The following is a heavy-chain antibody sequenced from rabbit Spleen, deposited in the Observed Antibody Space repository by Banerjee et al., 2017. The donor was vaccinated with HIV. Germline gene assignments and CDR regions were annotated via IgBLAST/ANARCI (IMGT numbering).Heavy chain of an antibody. J-gene: IGHJ6*01. Sequence: QSLEESGGDLVKPGASLTLTCTASGVSFSSSSYMCWVRQAPGKGLEWIACIDSGSSGFTYFATWAKGRFTCSKTSSTTVTLQMTSLTAADTATYFCARDIASSFSSYGMDLWGQGTLVTVS. CDR1: GVSFSSSSY. CDR3: ARDIASSFSSYGMDL. CDR2: IDSGSSGFT. V-gene: IGHV1S40*01. D-gene: IGHD1-1*01.